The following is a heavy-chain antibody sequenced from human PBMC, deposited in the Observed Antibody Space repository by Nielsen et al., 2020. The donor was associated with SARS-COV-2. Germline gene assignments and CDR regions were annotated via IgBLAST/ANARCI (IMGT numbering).Heavy chain of an antibody. J-gene: IGHJ5*02. Sequence: SETLSLTCTVSGGSISSGGYYWSWIRQHPGKGLEWIGYIYYSGSTYYNPSLKSRVTISVDTSKNQFSLKLSSVTAADTAVYYCARGPRYCSSTSCYRAWFDPWGQGTLVTVSS. CDR3: ARGPRYCSSTSCYRAWFDP. D-gene: IGHD2-2*02. CDR2: IYYSGST. CDR1: GGSISSGGYY. V-gene: IGHV4-31*03.